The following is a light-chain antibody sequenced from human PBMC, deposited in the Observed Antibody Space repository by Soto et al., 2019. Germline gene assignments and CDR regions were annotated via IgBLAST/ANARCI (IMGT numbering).Light chain of an antibody. J-gene: IGKJ2*01. V-gene: IGKV3-15*01. Sequence: EIVMTQSPATLSVSPGGSATLSCRASQHVSSNFAWYRQKPGQAPTLLIYRASTRATGIPARFSGSGSGTEXXLTIXSLQSEDFAVYYCQQYNNWPYTFGQGTKLEIK. CDR3: QQYNNWPYT. CDR1: QHVSSN. CDR2: RAS.